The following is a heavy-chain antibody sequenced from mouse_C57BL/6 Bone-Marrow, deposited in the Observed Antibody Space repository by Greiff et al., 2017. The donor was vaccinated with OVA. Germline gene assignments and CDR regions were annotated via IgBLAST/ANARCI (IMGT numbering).Heavy chain of an antibody. Sequence: GGGLVQPKGSLKLSCAASGFSFNTYAMNWVRQAPGKGLEWVARIRSKSNNYATYYADSVKDRFTISRDDSESMLYLQMNNLKTEDTAMYYCVRHGGGYYLDYWGQGTSVTVSS. D-gene: IGHD2-3*01. CDR1: GFSFNTYA. J-gene: IGHJ4*01. V-gene: IGHV10-1*01. CDR2: IRSKSNNYAT. CDR3: VRHGGGYYLDY.